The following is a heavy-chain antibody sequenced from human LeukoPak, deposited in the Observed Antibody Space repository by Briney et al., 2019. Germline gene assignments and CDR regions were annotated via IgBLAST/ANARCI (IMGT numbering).Heavy chain of an antibody. V-gene: IGHV7-4-1*02. CDR2: TNTNTGNP. CDR3: ASSYDSSGYWSHAFDI. CDR1: GYTFTSYA. D-gene: IGHD3-22*01. Sequence: ASVKVSCKASGYTFTSYAMNWVRQAPGQGLEWMGWTNTNTGNPTYAQGFTGRFVFSLDTSVSTAYLQISSLKAEDTAVYYCASSYDSSGYWSHAFDIWGQGAMVTVSS. J-gene: IGHJ3*02.